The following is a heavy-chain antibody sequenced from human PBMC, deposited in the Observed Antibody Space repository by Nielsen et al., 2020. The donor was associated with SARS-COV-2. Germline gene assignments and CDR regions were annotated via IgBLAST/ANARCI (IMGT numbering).Heavy chain of an antibody. CDR3: ARARVLEWLDY. J-gene: IGHJ4*02. Sequence: GESLKISCAASGFTFSSYAMHWVRQAPGKGLEWVAVISYDGSNKYYADSVKGRFTISRDNAKNSLYLQMNSLRAEDTAVYYCARARVLEWLDYWGQGTLVTVSS. CDR1: GFTFSSYA. CDR2: ISYDGSNK. D-gene: IGHD3-3*01. V-gene: IGHV3-30-3*01.